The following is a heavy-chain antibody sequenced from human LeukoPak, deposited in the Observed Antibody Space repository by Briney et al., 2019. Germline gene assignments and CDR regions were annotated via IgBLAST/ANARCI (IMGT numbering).Heavy chain of an antibody. CDR3: ARVPSSEGY. CDR2: ISSSSSYI. D-gene: IGHD6-19*01. Sequence: GGSLRLSCAASGFTFSSYSMNWVRQAPGKGLEWVSSISSSSSYIHYADSVKGRFTISRDNAKNSLYLQMNSLRAEDTAVYYCARVPSSEGYWGQGTLVTVSS. J-gene: IGHJ4*02. CDR1: GFTFSSYS. V-gene: IGHV3-21*01.